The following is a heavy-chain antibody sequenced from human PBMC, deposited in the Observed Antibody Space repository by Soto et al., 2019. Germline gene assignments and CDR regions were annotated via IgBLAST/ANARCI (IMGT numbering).Heavy chain of an antibody. Sequence: QGHLVQSGAEVKKPGASVKVSCKASGYTFTRYGISWVRQAPGQGLEWMGWISGYNGDTNYAQNLQDRVTRTIDTSTNTAYMELRSLTSGDTAVYDCAKNGQPPYYYYGLDVWGQGTTVTVSS. CDR2: ISGYNGDT. D-gene: IGHD2-8*01. CDR3: AKNGQPPYYYYGLDV. J-gene: IGHJ6*02. V-gene: IGHV1-18*01. CDR1: GYTFTRYG.